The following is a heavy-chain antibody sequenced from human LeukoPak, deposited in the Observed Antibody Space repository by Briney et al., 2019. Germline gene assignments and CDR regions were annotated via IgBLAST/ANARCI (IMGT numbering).Heavy chain of an antibody. Sequence: SQTLSLTCALSGDSVSTSSAAWNWIRQSPSRGLEWLGRTYYRSKWYNDFAVSVKSRISINPHTSKNQFSLQLNSVTPEDTAVYYCARDGSYFDCWGQGTLVTVSS. CDR1: GDSVSTSSAA. J-gene: IGHJ4*02. V-gene: IGHV6-1*01. CDR2: TYYRSKWYN. CDR3: ARDGSYFDC.